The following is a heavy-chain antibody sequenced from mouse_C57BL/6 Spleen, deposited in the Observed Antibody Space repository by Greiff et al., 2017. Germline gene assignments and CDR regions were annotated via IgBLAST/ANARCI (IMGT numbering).Heavy chain of an antibody. D-gene: IGHD2-1*01. CDR3: ARGLNGNFDY. CDR2: INPGSGGT. CDR1: GYAFTNYL. J-gene: IGHJ2*01. Sequence: VQLQQSGAELVRPGTSVKVSCKASGYAFTNYLIEWVKQRPGQGLEWIGVINPGSGGTNYNEKFKGKATLTADKSSSTAYMQLSSLTSEDSAVYFCARGLNGNFDYWCQGTTLTVSS. V-gene: IGHV1-54*01.